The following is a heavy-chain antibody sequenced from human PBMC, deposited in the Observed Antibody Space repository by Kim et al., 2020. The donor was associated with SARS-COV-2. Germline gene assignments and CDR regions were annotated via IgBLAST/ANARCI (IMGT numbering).Heavy chain of an antibody. J-gene: IGHJ6*02. Sequence: GGSLRLSCVASGLILRDHAMHWVRQAPGKGLEWVGGRFLNTGRTDYADAVKGRFTISKDNAKNSLFRQNNNVRLEDTALYYCGKDVSPGGMDVWGQGTTVTVS. V-gene: IGHV3-9*01. CDR1: GLILRDHA. CDR3: GKDVSPGGMDV. CDR2: RFLNTGRT.